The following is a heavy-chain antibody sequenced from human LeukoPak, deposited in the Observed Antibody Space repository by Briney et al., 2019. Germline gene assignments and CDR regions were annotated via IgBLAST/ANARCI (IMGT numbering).Heavy chain of an antibody. CDR2: IKQDGSKK. CDR1: GLTFSDYW. Sequence: GGSLRLSCAASGLTFSDYWMSWVRQAPGKGLEWVASIKQDGSKKYYVDSVKGRFTISRDNAKNLLFLQMNSLRAEDTAVYYCARDLNWETYWGQGTLVSVSS. J-gene: IGHJ4*02. D-gene: IGHD7-27*01. CDR3: ARDLNWETY. V-gene: IGHV3-7*01.